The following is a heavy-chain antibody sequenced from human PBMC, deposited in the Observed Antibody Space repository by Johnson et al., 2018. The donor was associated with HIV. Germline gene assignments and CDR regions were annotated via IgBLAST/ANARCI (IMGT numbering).Heavy chain of an antibody. CDR3: ARETGDPVVPAARDAFDI. J-gene: IGHJ3*02. D-gene: IGHD2-2*01. Sequence: VQLVESGGGVVQTGRSLRLSCAASGFTFSSYGMHWVRQAPGMGLEWVANIKQDGSEKYYVDSVKGRFTISRDNAKNSLYLQMNSLRAEDTAVYYCARETGDPVVPAARDAFDIWGQGTMVTVSS. CDR1: GFTFSSYG. V-gene: IGHV3-7*01. CDR2: IKQDGSEK.